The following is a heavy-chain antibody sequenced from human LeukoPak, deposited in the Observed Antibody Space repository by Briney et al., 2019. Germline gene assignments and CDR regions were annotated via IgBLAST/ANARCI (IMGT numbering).Heavy chain of an antibody. J-gene: IGHJ4*02. CDR1: GYSISSGYY. CDR3: ARGHDSGED. CDR2: IYYSGST. Sequence: SETLSLTCTVSGYSISSGYYWGWIRQPPGKGLEWIGSIYYSGSTYYNPSLKSRVTISVDTSKNQFSLKLSSVTAADTAVYYCARGHDSGEDWGQGTLVTVSS. V-gene: IGHV4-38-2*02. D-gene: IGHD3-10*01.